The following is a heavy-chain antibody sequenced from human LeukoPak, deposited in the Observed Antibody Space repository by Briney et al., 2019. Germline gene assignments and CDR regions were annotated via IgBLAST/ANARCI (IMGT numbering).Heavy chain of an antibody. Sequence: SETLSLTCTVSGGSISSGDYYWSWIRQPPGKGLEWIGYIYYSGSTYYNPSLKSRVTISVDTSKNQFSLKLSSVTAADTAVYYCAVGATAPFDAFDIWGQGTMVTVSS. CDR1: GGSISSGDYY. CDR2: IYYSGST. CDR3: AVGATAPFDAFDI. V-gene: IGHV4-30-4*01. J-gene: IGHJ3*02. D-gene: IGHD1-26*01.